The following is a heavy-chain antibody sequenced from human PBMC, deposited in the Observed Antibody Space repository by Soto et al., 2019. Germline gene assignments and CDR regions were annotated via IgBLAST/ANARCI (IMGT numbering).Heavy chain of an antibody. V-gene: IGHV1-69*13. CDR2: IIPIFGTA. J-gene: IGHJ4*02. CDR3: ARGGVQLWDSDFDY. D-gene: IGHD5-18*01. CDR1: GGTFSSYA. Sequence: SVKFSCKASGGTFSSYAISWVRQAPGQGLEWMGGIIPIFGTANYAQKFQGRVTITADESTSTAYMELSSLRSEDTAVYYCARGGVQLWDSDFDYWGRGTLVTVSS.